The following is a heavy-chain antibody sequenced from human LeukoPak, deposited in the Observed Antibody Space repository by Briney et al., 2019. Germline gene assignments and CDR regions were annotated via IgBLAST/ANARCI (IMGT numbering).Heavy chain of an antibody. CDR2: IYDSVNT. CDR3: ARDRELGV. V-gene: IGHV4-59*01. Sequence: SETLSPTCTVSGTSIVIFYWSWIRRPPGKGLEWIGYIYDSVNTNYNPSLKSRVTISVDIPRNHFSLKLKSVTAADAAIYFCARDRELGVWGQGTTATVSS. D-gene: IGHD1-7*01. J-gene: IGHJ6*02. CDR1: GTSIVIFY.